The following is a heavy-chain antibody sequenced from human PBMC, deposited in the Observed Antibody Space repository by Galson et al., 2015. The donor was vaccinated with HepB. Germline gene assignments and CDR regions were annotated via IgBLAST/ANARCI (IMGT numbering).Heavy chain of an antibody. J-gene: IGHJ4*02. CDR3: ARDIFQNSYGSGFGV. Sequence: SLRLSCAASGFTFSSHAMHWVRQAPGKGLEWVTIISYEEANKFYADSVKGRFIISRDNSKNTLYLQMNSLRVEDTAVYYCARDIFQNSYGSGFGVWGQGTLVTVSS. D-gene: IGHD3-10*01. CDR1: GFTFSSHA. CDR2: ISYEEANK. V-gene: IGHV3-30*04.